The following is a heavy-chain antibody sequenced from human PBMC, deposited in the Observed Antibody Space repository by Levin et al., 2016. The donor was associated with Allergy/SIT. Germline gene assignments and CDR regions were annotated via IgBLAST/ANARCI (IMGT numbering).Heavy chain of an antibody. V-gene: IGHV3-23*01. D-gene: IGHD6-13*01. J-gene: IGHJ4*02. CDR3: AKGSSSSRPYYFDY. CDR2: ITNSGGDT. Sequence: GESLKISCAASGFTFSSYAMSWVRQAPGKGLDWFSAITNSGGDTYYADSVKGRFTISRDNSRNTLNLQMDNLRAEDTAVYHCAKGSSSSRPYYFDYWGRGILVTVSS. CDR1: GFTFSSYA.